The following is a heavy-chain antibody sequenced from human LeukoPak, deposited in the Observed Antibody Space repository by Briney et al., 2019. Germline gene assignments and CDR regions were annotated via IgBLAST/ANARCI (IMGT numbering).Heavy chain of an antibody. CDR3: VRVAAGGYYYYGMDV. CDR1: GGSISTYY. CDR2: IYYSGST. D-gene: IGHD3-16*01. J-gene: IGHJ6*02. Sequence: SETLSLTCTVSGGSISTYYWTWIRQPPGKGLEWIGYIYYSGSTNYNPSLKSRVTISVDTSKNQFSLKLSSVTAADTAVYYCVRVAAGGYYYYGMDVWGQGTTVTVSS. V-gene: IGHV4-59*01.